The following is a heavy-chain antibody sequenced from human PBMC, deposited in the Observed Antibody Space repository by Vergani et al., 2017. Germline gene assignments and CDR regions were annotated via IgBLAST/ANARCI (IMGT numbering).Heavy chain of an antibody. V-gene: IGHV3-23*01. D-gene: IGHD3-16*01. J-gene: IGHJ4*02. CDR2: ISGSGGNI. CDR1: GFTFSSYA. Sequence: EVQLLESGGGLVQPGGSLRLSCAASGFTFSSYAMSWVRQAPGRGLGWVSVISGSGGNIYYADSVKGRFSIARDNSKSTLYLQMNILRAEDTSVYYCAKGGGLRPLDYWGQGTLVTVSS. CDR3: AKGGGLRPLDY.